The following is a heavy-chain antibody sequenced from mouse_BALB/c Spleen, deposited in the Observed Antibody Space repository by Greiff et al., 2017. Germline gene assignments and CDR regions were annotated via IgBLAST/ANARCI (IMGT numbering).Heavy chain of an antibody. V-gene: IGHV1-15*01. Sequence: QVQLQQSGAELVRPGASVTLSCKASGYTFTDYEMHWVKQTPVHGLEWIGAIDPETGGTAYNQKFKGKATLTADKSSSTAYMELRSLTSEDSAVYYCTREGPYYGSRFAYWGQGTLVTVAA. CDR2: IDPETGGT. J-gene: IGHJ3*01. D-gene: IGHD1-1*01. CDR3: TREGPYYGSRFAY. CDR1: GYTFTDYE.